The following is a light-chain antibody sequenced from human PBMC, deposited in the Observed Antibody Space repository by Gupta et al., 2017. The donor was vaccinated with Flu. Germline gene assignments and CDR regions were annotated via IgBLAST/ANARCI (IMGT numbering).Light chain of an antibody. CDR1: QGLNSY. CDR3: QQLNSYPLT. Sequence: GDRVTITCRASQGLNSYLAWYQQKPGKAPRLLMYDVSTLQSGVPSRFSGSGSGTEFTLTISSLQPEDFATYYCQQLNSYPLTFGGGTKVEIK. V-gene: IGKV1-9*01. CDR2: DVS. J-gene: IGKJ4*01.